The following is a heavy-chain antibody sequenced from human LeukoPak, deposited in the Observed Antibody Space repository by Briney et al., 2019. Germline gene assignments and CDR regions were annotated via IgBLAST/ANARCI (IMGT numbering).Heavy chain of an antibody. Sequence: GGSLRLSCAASGFTFSSYSMNWVRQAPGEGLEWVSSISSSSSYIYYADSVKGRFTISRDNAKNPLYLQMNSLRAEDTAVYYCARPYCSGGSCYSGDYWGQGTLVTVSS. CDR3: ARPYCSGGSCYSGDY. V-gene: IGHV3-21*01. CDR2: ISSSSSYI. J-gene: IGHJ4*02. CDR1: GFTFSSYS. D-gene: IGHD2-15*01.